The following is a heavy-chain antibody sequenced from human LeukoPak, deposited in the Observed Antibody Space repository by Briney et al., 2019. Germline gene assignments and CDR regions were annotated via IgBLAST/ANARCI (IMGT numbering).Heavy chain of an antibody. CDR2: ISGSGGST. CDR3: ARDSESGWSDY. D-gene: IGHD6-19*01. Sequence: PGGTLRLSCAASGFTFSSYGMSWVRQAPGKGLEWVSAISGSGGSTYYADSVKGRFTISRDNSKNTLYLQMNSLRAEDTAVYYCARDSESGWSDYWGQGTLVTVSS. CDR1: GFTFSSYG. J-gene: IGHJ4*02. V-gene: IGHV3-23*01.